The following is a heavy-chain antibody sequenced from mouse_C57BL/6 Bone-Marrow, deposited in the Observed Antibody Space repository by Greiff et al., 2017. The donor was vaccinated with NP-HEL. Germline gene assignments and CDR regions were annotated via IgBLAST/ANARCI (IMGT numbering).Heavy chain of an antibody. CDR1: GFSFNTYA. Sequence: EAGGGLVQPKGSLKLSCAASGFSFNTYAMNWVRQAPGKGLEWVARIRSKSNNYATYYADSVKDRFTISRDDSESMLYLQMNNLTTEDTAMYYCVGYDDDYWGRGTTLTASSCVYWGQGTTLTVSS. V-gene: IGHV10-1*01. CDR2: IRSKSNNYAT. D-gene: IGHD2-4*01. J-gene: IGHJ2*01. CDR3: VGYDDDYWGRGTTLTASSCVY.